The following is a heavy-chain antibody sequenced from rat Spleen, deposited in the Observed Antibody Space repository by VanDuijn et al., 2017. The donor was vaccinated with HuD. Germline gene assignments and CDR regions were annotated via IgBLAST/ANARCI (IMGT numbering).Heavy chain of an antibody. CDR2: ISNGGGNT. V-gene: IGHV5-25*01. J-gene: IGHJ2*01. D-gene: IGHD1-2*01. CDR3: ARPDYSRFDY. CDR1: GFTFSDYY. Sequence: EVQLVESDGGLVQPGRSLKLSCAASGFTFSDYYMTWVRQAPTKGLEWVASISNGGGNTYYRDSVKGRFTISRDKAKSTLYLQMDSLRSEDTANYYCARPDYSRFDYWGQGVMVTVSS.